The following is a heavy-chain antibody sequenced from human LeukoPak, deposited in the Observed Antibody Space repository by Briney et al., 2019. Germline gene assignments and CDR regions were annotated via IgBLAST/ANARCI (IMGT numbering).Heavy chain of an antibody. CDR1: GFTFSSYC. CDR2: ISGSGGST. V-gene: IGHV3-23*01. D-gene: IGHD4-17*01. Sequence: GGSLRLSCAASGFTFSSYCMNWVRQAPGKGLEWVSAISGSGGSTYYADSVKGRFTISRDNSKHTLYLQMNSLRAEDTGVYYCAKDDYGGVDPWGQGTLVTVSS. CDR3: AKDDYGGVDP. J-gene: IGHJ5*02.